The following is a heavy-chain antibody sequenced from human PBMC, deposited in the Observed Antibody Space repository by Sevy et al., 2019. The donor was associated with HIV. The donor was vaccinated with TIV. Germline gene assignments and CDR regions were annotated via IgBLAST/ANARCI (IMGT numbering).Heavy chain of an antibody. CDR2: ISYDGSNK. Sequence: GSLRLSCAASGFTFSSYAMHWVRQAPGKGLEWVAVISYDGSNKYYADSVKGRFTISRDNSKNTLYLQMNSLRAEDTAVYYCARGGGFTYYYDSSGYENAFDIWGQGTMVTVSS. CDR3: ARGGGFTYYYDSSGYENAFDI. V-gene: IGHV3-30-3*01. CDR1: GFTFSSYA. D-gene: IGHD3-22*01. J-gene: IGHJ3*02.